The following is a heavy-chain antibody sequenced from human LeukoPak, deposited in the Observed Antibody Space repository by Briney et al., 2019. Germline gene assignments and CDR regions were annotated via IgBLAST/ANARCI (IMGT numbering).Heavy chain of an antibody. D-gene: IGHD2-2*01. CDR3: ARRGSQGIPATMGWFDP. V-gene: IGHV4-59*08. Sequence: KPSETLSLTCTVSGGSISNHYWSWMRQPPGKGLEWIALIYYSGSAYYNPSLKSRVTISVDTSKNQFSLKLTSVTAADTAVYYCARRGSQGIPATMGWFDPWGQGTLVTVSS. CDR2: IYYSGSA. J-gene: IGHJ5*02. CDR1: GGSISNHY.